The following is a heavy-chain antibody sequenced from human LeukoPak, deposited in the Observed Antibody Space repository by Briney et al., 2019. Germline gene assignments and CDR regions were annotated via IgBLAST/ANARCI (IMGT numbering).Heavy chain of an antibody. Sequence: SETLSLTCTVSGGSISSYYWSWIRQPPGKGLEWIGYIYYSGSTNYNLSLKSRVTISVDTSKNQFSLKLSSVTAADTAVYYCARLLNGYFDYWGQGTLVTVSS. J-gene: IGHJ4*02. V-gene: IGHV4-59*01. CDR2: IYYSGST. D-gene: IGHD2-8*01. CDR1: GGSISSYY. CDR3: ARLLNGYFDY.